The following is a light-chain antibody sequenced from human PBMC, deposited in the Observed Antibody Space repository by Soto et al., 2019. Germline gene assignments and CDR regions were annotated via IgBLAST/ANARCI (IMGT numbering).Light chain of an antibody. CDR1: SSNIGADYD. Sequence: VLTQPPSVSGAPGQRVTISCTGSSSNIGADYDVHWYQHLPGAAPKLLIFGNFNRPSGVPDRFSGSKSVASAFLGITGLQAEDEADYYCQAFDSTLSGWVFGGGTKLTVL. J-gene: IGLJ3*02. CDR2: GNF. CDR3: QAFDSTLSGWV. V-gene: IGLV1-40*01.